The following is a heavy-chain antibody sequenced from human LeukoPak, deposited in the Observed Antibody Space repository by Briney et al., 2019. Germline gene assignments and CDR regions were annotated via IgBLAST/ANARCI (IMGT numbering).Heavy chain of an antibody. CDR1: GFAFSSYG. J-gene: IGHJ4*02. V-gene: IGHV3-30*18. CDR2: ISYDGSNK. Sequence: SGRSLRLSCAASGFAFSSYGMHWVRQAPGKGLEWVAVISYDGSNKYYADSVKGRFTISRDNSKNTLYLQMNSLRAEDTAVYYCAKLDGSGSYFDYWGQGTLVTVSS. D-gene: IGHD3-10*01. CDR3: AKLDGSGSYFDY.